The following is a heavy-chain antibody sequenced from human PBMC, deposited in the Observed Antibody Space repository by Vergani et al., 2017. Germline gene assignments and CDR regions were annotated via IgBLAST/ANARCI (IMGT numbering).Heavy chain of an antibody. Sequence: EVQLVESGGGLVKPGGSLRLSCAASGFTFSSYSMNWVRQAPGKGLEWVSSISSSSSYIYYADSVKGRFTISRDNAKNSLYLQMNSLRAEDTAVYFCAKKGDSHDYQYFDYWGQGVLVTVSS. CDR3: AKKGDSHDYQYFDY. CDR1: GFTFSSYS. CDR2: ISSSSSYI. V-gene: IGHV3-21*01. J-gene: IGHJ4*02. D-gene: IGHD4-11*01.